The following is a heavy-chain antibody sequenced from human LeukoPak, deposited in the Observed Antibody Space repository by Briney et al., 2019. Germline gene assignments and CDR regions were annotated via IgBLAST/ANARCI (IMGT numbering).Heavy chain of an antibody. Sequence: GGSLRLSCAASGFTLSNSAMTWVRQAPGKGLEWVSGIDTKGTRTYYADSVKGRFTISRDNSKNTLFLQMNSLRAEDTAVYYCVKEVVATIPPLWGQGTLVTVSS. J-gene: IGHJ4*02. CDR2: IDTKGTRT. CDR3: VKEVVATIPPL. CDR1: GFTLSNSA. V-gene: IGHV3-23*01. D-gene: IGHD5-12*01.